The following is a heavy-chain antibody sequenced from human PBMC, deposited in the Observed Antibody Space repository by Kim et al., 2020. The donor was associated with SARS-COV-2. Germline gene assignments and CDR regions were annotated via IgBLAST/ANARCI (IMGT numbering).Heavy chain of an antibody. CDR1: GYTFTSSG. D-gene: IGHD3-3*01. CDR2: ISAYNGNT. CDR3: AITAICGVAAFDY. V-gene: IGHV1-18*01. J-gene: IGHJ4*02. Sequence: ASVKVSCKASGYTFTSSGIRWVRQAPGQGLEWMGWISAYNGNTNYAQKLQGRVTMTTDTSTSTAYMELRSLRSDDTAVYYCAITAICGVAAFDYWGQGTLVTVSS.